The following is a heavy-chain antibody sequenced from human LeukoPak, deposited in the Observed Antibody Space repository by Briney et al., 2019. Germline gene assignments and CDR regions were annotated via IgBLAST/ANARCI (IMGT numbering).Heavy chain of an antibody. V-gene: IGHV4-39*01. CDR2: IYYSGST. J-gene: IGHJ5*02. CDR3: ARLHSYLFDP. Sequence: PSETLSLTCTVSGDSISSSSYYWGWIRQPPGKRLEWIGSIYYSGSTYYNPSLKSRVTISVATSKNQFSLKLNSVTAADTAVYYCARLHSYLFDPWGQGTLVTVSS. D-gene: IGHD2-15*01. CDR1: GDSISSSSYY.